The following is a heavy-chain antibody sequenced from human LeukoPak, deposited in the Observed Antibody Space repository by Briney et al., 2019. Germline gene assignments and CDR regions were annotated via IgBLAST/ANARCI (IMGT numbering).Heavy chain of an antibody. D-gene: IGHD3-22*01. Sequence: GESLKISCKGSGYSFTSYWIGWVRQMPGKGLGWMGIIYPGDSDTRYSPSFQGQVTISADKSISTAYLQWSSLKASDTAMYYCARGSYDSSGYYPNFDYWGQGTLVTVSS. CDR2: IYPGDSDT. V-gene: IGHV5-51*01. J-gene: IGHJ4*02. CDR3: ARGSYDSSGYYPNFDY. CDR1: GYSFTSYW.